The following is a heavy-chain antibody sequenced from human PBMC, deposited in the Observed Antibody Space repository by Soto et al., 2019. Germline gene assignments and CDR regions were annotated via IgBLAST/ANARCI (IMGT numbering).Heavy chain of an antibody. CDR2: IYYSGST. CDR1: GGSISSSSYY. J-gene: IGHJ5*02. V-gene: IGHV4-39*01. D-gene: IGHD3-16*01. Sequence: PSETLSLTCTVSGGSISSSSYYWGWIRQPPGKGLEWIGSIYYSGSTYYNPSLKSRVTISVDTSKNQFSLKLSSVTAADTAVYYCARHQRNVPFDPWGQGTLVTVSS. CDR3: ARHQRNVPFDP.